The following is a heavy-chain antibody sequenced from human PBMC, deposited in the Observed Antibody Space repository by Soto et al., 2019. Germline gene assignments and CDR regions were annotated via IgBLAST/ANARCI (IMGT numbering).Heavy chain of an antibody. D-gene: IGHD5-12*01. V-gene: IGHV4-39*01. CDR3: ARLRRDGYNYDY. CDR1: GGSISSSSYY. J-gene: IGHJ4*02. CDR2: IYYSGST. Sequence: SETLSLTCTVSGGSISSSSYYWGWIRQPPGKGLEWIGSIYYSGSTYYNPSLKSRVTISVDTSKNQFSLKLSSVTAADTAVYYCARLRRDGYNYDYWGQGTLVTVSS.